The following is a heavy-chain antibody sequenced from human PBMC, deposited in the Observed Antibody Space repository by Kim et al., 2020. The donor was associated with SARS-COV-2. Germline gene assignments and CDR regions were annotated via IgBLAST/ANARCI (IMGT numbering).Heavy chain of an antibody. V-gene: IGHV3-30*07. Sequence: YYSDSVMGRCTFTMDKSKNKVYLQMKILRAVDTAVYYCARDYAVYFNGLDVWGQGTTVTVSS. D-gene: IGHD3-9*01. CDR3: ARDYAVYFNGLDV. J-gene: IGHJ6*02.